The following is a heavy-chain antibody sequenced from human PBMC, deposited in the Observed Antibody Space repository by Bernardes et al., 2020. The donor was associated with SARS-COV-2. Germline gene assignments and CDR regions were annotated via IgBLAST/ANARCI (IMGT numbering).Heavy chain of an antibody. CDR2: ISGSGGST. CDR3: AKDMGDGSGSYSDAFDI. CDR1: GFTFSSYA. J-gene: IGHJ3*02. V-gene: IGHV3-23*01. D-gene: IGHD3-10*01. Sequence: GGSLRLSCAASGFTFSSYAMSWVRQAPGKGLEWVSAISGSGGSTYYADSVKGRFTISRDNSKNTLYLQMNSLRAEDTAVYYCAKDMGDGSGSYSDAFDIWGQGTMVTVSS.